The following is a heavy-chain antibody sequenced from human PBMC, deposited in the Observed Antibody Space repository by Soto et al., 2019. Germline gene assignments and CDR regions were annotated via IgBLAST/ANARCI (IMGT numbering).Heavy chain of an antibody. Sequence: PSETLSLTCTVSGGSISSYYWSWIRQPPGKGLEWIGYIYYSGSTNYNPSLKSRVTISVDTSKNQFSLKLSSVTAADTAVYYCARQRVGQWLVGESTWFDPWGQGPLVTVSS. CDR2: IYYSGST. D-gene: IGHD6-19*01. V-gene: IGHV4-59*08. J-gene: IGHJ5*02. CDR3: ARQRVGQWLVGESTWFDP. CDR1: GGSISSYY.